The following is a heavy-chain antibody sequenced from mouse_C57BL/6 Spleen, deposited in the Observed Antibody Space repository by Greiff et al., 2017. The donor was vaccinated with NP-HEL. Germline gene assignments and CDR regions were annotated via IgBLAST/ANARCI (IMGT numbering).Heavy chain of an antibody. CDR2: ISSGSSTI. V-gene: IGHV5-17*01. CDR3: ARNSRAWLAY. CDR1: GFTFSDYG. Sequence: EVQLVESGGGLVKPGGSLKLSCAASGFTFSDYGMHWVRQAPEKGLEGVAYISSGSSTIYYADTVKGRFNISRDNAKNTLFLQMTSLRSEDTAMYYCARNSRAWLAYWGQVTLVTVSA. J-gene: IGHJ3*01.